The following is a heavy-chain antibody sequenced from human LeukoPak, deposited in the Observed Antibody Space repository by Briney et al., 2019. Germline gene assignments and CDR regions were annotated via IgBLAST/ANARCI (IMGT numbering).Heavy chain of an antibody. Sequence: PGGSLRLSCAASGFTFSSYDMHWVRQATGKGLEWVSAIGTAGDTYYPGSVKGRFTISRENAKNSLFLQMNSLRAEDTAVYYCARQMYSSGWYRRDLAFDIWGQGTMVTVSS. V-gene: IGHV3-13*01. CDR2: IGTAGDT. CDR1: GFTFSSYD. D-gene: IGHD6-19*01. CDR3: ARQMYSSGWYRRDLAFDI. J-gene: IGHJ3*02.